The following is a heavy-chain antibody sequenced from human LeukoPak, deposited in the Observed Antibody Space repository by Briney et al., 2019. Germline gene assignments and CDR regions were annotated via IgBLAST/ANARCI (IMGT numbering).Heavy chain of an antibody. CDR1: NGFDNYY. Sequence: SETLSLTCAIYNGFDNYYLAFVRQPPGKGLEWIGEITYKGSPIYNPSLKSRVAISIDVSVRQFSLKLRSVTASDTALYFCAAYGGDWDFDYWGQGALVTVSS. J-gene: IGHJ4*02. D-gene: IGHD2-21*02. CDR2: ITYKGSP. CDR3: AAYGGDWDFDY. V-gene: IGHV4-34*01.